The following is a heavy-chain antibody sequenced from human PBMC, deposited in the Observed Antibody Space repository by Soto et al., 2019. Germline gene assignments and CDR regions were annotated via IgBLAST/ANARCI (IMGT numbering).Heavy chain of an antibody. CDR1: GYTFTSYY. Sequence: QVQLVQSGAEVKKPGASVKVSCKASGYTFTSYYMQRVRQTPGQGLEWMGIINPSGGSTNYAQKFQGRFTMTRDTSTSTVYMDLSSLRSEDTAVYYCARHLAAGDYWGQGTVVTVSS. J-gene: IGHJ4*02. CDR3: ARHLAAGDY. D-gene: IGHD6-13*01. CDR2: INPSGGST. V-gene: IGHV1-46*01.